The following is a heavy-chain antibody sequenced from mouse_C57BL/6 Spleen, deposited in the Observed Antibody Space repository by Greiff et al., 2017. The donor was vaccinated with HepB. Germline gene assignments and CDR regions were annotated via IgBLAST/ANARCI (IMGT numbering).Heavy chain of an antibody. J-gene: IGHJ4*01. D-gene: IGHD1-2*01. CDR1: GFSLTSYG. Sequence: VQVVESGPGLVAPSPSLSITCTVSGFSLTSYGVHWVRQPPGKGLEWLVVIWSDGSTTYNSALKSRLSISKDNSKSQVFLKMNSLQTDDTAMYYCARNYYGDYAMDYWGQGTSVTVSS. CDR2: IWSDGST. CDR3: ARNYYGDYAMDY. V-gene: IGHV2-6*02.